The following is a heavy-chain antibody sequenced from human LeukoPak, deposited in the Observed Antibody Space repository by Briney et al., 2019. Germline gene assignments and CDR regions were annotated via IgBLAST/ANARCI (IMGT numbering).Heavy chain of an antibody. D-gene: IGHD3-22*01. CDR1: GFTFSSYW. J-gene: IGHJ6*03. CDR2: IKQDGSEK. CDR3: ARAYYDSSSYYPRLYYYYYYMDV. Sequence: QTGGSLRLSCAASGFTFSSYWMSWVRQAPGKGLEWVANIKQDGSEKYYVDSVKGRFTISRDNAKNSLYLQMNSLRAEDTAVYYCARAYYDSSSYYPRLYYYYYYMDVWGKGTTVTVSS. V-gene: IGHV3-7*04.